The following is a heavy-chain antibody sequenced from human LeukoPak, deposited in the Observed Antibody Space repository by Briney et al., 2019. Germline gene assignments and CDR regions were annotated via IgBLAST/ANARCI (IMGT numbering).Heavy chain of an antibody. V-gene: IGHV3-48*01. CDR2: IGRSSSPI. CDR3: ARGPSSQFRTDY. Sequence: QPGGSLRLSCAASGFTFSTYSMNWVRQAPGKGLEWVSYIGRSSSPIYYADSVKGRFTISRDNAKNSLYLQMNGLRAEDTAVYYCARGPSSQFRTDYWGQGTLVTVSS. D-gene: IGHD2-2*01. CDR1: GFTFSTYS. J-gene: IGHJ4*02.